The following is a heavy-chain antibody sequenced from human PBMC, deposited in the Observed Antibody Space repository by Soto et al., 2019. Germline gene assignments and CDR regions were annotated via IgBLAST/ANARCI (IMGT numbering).Heavy chain of an antibody. J-gene: IGHJ3*02. Sequence: PSQTLSLTCAISGDSVSSNSAAWNWIRQSPSRGLECLGKTYYRSKWYYDYAVSVESRITFNPDTSKNQFSLHLNSVTPEDTAVYYCARYSSPLGQYAFDIWGQGTMVTVSS. D-gene: IGHD6-13*01. V-gene: IGHV6-1*01. CDR3: ARYSSPLGQYAFDI. CDR1: GDSVSSNSAA. CDR2: TYYRSKWYY.